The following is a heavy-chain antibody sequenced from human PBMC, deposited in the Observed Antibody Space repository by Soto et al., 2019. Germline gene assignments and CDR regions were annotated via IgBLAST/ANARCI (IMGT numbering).Heavy chain of an antibody. CDR2: ISGSGGTT. D-gene: IGHD6-13*01. CDR1: GFTFSSYA. Sequence: EVQLLESGGGLVQPGGSLRLSCTGSGFTFSSYAMNWVRQAPGKGLECVSTISGSGGTTYYADSVKGRFTISRDNSKNTRYLQMSSLRAEDTAVYYCAKNGRAAAMYNWFDPWGQGALVTVS. V-gene: IGHV3-23*01. J-gene: IGHJ5*02. CDR3: AKNGRAAAMYNWFDP.